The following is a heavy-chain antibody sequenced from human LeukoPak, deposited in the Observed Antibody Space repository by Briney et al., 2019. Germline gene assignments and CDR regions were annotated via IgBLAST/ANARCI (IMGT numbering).Heavy chain of an antibody. J-gene: IGHJ3*02. CDR2: INHSGST. D-gene: IGHD6-13*01. CDR3: ARGLSIGYSSSWYAPAPFDAFDI. CDR1: GGSFIGYY. Sequence: ETLSLTCAVYGGSFIGYYWSWIRQPPGKGLEWIGEINHSGSTNYNPSLKSRVTISVDTSKNQFSLKLSSVTAADTAVYYCARGLSIGYSSSWYAPAPFDAFDIWGQGTMVTVSS. V-gene: IGHV4-34*01.